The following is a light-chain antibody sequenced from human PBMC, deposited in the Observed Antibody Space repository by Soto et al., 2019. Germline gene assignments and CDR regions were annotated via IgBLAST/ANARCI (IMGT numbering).Light chain of an antibody. Sequence: DIQMTQSPSSLSASVGDRVTITCRASQSISSYLNWYQHRPGKAPTLLFYAASSLQSGVPSRFSGSGSGTDFTLTISSLQPEDFATYYCQQSYSMWTFGQGTKVEIK. V-gene: IGKV1-39*01. CDR1: QSISSY. CDR3: QQSYSMWT. CDR2: AAS. J-gene: IGKJ1*01.